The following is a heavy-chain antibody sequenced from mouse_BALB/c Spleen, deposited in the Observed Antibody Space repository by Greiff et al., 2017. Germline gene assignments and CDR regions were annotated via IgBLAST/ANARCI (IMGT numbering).Heavy chain of an antibody. CDR3: ARDGYYGSSYFDY. D-gene: IGHD1-1*01. V-gene: IGHV3-5*02. CDR2: IYYSGTI. J-gene: IGHJ2*01. Sequence: EVKLVESGPGLVKPSQTVSLTCTVTGISITTGNYRWSWIRQFPGNKLEWIGYIYYSGTITYNPSLTSRTTITRDTSKNQFFLEMNSLTAEDTATYYCARDGYYGSSYFDYWGQGTTLTVSS. CDR1: GISITTGNYR.